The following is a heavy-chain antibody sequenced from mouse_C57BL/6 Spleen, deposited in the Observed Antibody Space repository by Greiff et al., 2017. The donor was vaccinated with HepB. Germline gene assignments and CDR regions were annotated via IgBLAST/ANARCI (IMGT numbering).Heavy chain of an antibody. J-gene: IGHJ4*01. Sequence: QVQLQQPGAELVMPGASVKLSCKASGYTFTSYWMHWVKQRPGQGLEWIGEIDPSDSYTNYNQKFKGKSTLTVDKSSSTAYMQLSSLTSEDSAVYYCARGKLYNAMDYWGQGTSVTVSS. D-gene: IGHD1-3*01. CDR2: IDPSDSYT. CDR1: GYTFTSYW. V-gene: IGHV1-69*01. CDR3: ARGKLYNAMDY.